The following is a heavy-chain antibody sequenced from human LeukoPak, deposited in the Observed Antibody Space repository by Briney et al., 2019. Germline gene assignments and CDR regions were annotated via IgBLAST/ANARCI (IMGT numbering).Heavy chain of an antibody. CDR3: ARGFHSSSWYSNPDAFDI. D-gene: IGHD6-13*01. CDR1: GGSISSYY. Sequence: PSETLSLTCTVSGGSISSYYWSWIRQPAGKGLEWIGRIYTSGSTNYNPSLKSRVTMSVDTSKNQFSLKLSSVTAADTAVYYCARGFHSSSWYSNPDAFDIWGQGTMVTVSS. V-gene: IGHV4-4*07. CDR2: IYTSGST. J-gene: IGHJ3*02.